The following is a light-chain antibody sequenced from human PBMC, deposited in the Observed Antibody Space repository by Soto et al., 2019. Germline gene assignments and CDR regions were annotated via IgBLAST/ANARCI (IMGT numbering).Light chain of an antibody. CDR3: QSYASSLSGCV. Sequence: QSVLTQPPSVSGAPGQRVTISCTGSSSNIGAGYDVHWYQQLPGTAPKLLIYGNSNRPSGVPDRFSGSKSGTSASLAITGLQAEDEAEYYCQSYASSLSGCVFGGGTQLTVL. J-gene: IGLJ2*01. V-gene: IGLV1-40*01. CDR2: GNS. CDR1: SSNIGAGYD.